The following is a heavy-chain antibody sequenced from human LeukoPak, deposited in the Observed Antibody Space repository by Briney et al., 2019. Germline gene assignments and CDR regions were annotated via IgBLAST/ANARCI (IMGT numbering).Heavy chain of an antibody. CDR2: ISGSGGST. Sequence: PGGSLRLSCAASGFTFSSYWMHWVRQAPGKGLEWVSAISGSGGSTYYADSVKGRFTISRDNSKNTLYLQMNSLRAEDTAVYYCAKGERYYDFWSGSPLDYGMDVWGQGTTVTVSS. D-gene: IGHD3-3*01. V-gene: IGHV3-23*01. CDR1: GFTFSSYW. J-gene: IGHJ6*02. CDR3: AKGERYYDFWSGSPLDYGMDV.